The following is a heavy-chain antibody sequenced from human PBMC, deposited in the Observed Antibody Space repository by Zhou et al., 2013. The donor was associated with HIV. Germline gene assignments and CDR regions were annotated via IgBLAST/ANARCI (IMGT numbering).Heavy chain of an antibody. V-gene: IGHV1-18*01. CDR1: GYTFTNYG. CDR2: ISPYNGNT. Sequence: QDQLEQSGAEVRKPGASVKVSCKASGYTFTNYGVTWVRQAPGQGLEWMGSISPYNGNTKYAQKFQGRLTMTTDTSTSTSHMELRSLRSDDSAVYYCARGLSWPVPYYFESWGQGTLVIVSS. J-gene: IGHJ4*02. CDR3: ARGLSWPVPYYFES. D-gene: IGHD5-12*01.